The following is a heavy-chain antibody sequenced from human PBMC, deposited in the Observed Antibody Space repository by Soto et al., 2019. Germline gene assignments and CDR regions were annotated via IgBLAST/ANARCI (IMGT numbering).Heavy chain of an antibody. D-gene: IGHD2-21*01. CDR3: ARVSVYRHVLWRDP. CDR2: IYSGGGT. CDR1: GCTVSSNY. Sequence: GGFLSLSCAASGCTVSSNYMSWVRQAPRKGLEWVSVIYSGGGTYYADSVKGRFTISRDNSKNTLYLQMNSLRAEDTAVYYCARVSVYRHVLWRDPWAQVALVTVFS. J-gene: IGHJ5*02. V-gene: IGHV3-53*01.